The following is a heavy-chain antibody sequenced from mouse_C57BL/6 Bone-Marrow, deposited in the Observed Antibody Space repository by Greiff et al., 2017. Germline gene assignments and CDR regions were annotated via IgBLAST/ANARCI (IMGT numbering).Heavy chain of an antibody. CDR2: IRYDGSN. Sequence: VQLKESGPGLVKPSQSLSLTCSVTGYSITSGYYWNWIRQFPGNKLEWMGYIRYDGSNNYNPSLKNRISITRDTSKNQFFLKLNSVTTEDTATYDCARAHYYGSSYYDYGGQGTTLTVSS. J-gene: IGHJ2*01. CDR3: ARAHYYGSSYYDY. V-gene: IGHV3-6*01. D-gene: IGHD1-1*01. CDR1: GYSITSGYY.